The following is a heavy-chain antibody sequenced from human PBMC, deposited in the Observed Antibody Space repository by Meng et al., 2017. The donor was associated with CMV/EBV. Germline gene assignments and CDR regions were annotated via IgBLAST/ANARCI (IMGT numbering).Heavy chain of an antibody. Sequence: SETLSLTCTVSGGSISSGGYYWSWIRQHPGKGLEWIGYIYYSGSTYYNPSLKSRVTISVDTSKNQFSLKLSSVTAADTAVYYCARMGIAAAGVVDYWGQGTLVTVYS. CDR1: GGSISSGGYY. J-gene: IGHJ4*02. CDR3: ARMGIAAAGVVDY. V-gene: IGHV4-31*03. D-gene: IGHD6-13*01. CDR2: IYYSGST.